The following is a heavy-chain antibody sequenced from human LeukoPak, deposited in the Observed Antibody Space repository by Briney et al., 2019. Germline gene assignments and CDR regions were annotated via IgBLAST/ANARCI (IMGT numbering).Heavy chain of an antibody. CDR2: VSYSGKT. Sequence: SETLSLTCSVSGGSISNYLWSWIRQPPGKGLEWIGYVSYSGKTDYTPSLKSRVTISLDAFNNHFSLTLSSVTAADTAVYYCARGGGYSSSWYSDYWGQGTLVTVSS. D-gene: IGHD6-13*01. V-gene: IGHV4-59*13. CDR1: GGSISNYL. J-gene: IGHJ4*02. CDR3: ARGGGYSSSWYSDY.